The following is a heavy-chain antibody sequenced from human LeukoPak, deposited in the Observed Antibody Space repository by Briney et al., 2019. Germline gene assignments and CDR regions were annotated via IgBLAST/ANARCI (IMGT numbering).Heavy chain of an antibody. V-gene: IGHV3-7*04. CDR2: INQYGRAK. J-gene: IGHJ4*02. D-gene: IGHD3-10*01. CDR3: ARGEKYGSILVY. CDR1: GFTFSDYW. Sequence: GGSLRLSCAASGFTFSDYWMSWVRQAPGKGLEWVACINQYGRAKYYADSVRGRFTFSRDNTKNSLHLQMNSLRAEDTAVYYCARGEKYGSILVYRGGGTRVIDSS.